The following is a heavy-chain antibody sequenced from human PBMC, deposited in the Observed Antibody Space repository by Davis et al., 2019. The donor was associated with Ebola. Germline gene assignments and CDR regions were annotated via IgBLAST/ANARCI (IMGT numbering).Heavy chain of an antibody. CDR3: ARSPAAAGPPYYYYMDV. Sequence: ASVKVSCKASGYTFTSYYMHWVRQAPGQGLEWMGIINPSGGSTSYAQKFQGRVTMTRDTSTSTVYMELSSLRSEDTAVYYCARSPAAAGPPYYYYMDVWGKGTTVTVSS. V-gene: IGHV1-46*01. J-gene: IGHJ6*03. D-gene: IGHD6-13*01. CDR2: INPSGGST. CDR1: GYTFTSYY.